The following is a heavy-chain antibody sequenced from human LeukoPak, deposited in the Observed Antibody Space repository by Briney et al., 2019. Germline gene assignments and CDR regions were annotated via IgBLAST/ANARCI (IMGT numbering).Heavy chain of an antibody. V-gene: IGHV4-59*08. J-gene: IGHJ4*02. CDR2: IYYSGST. D-gene: IGHD3-22*01. CDR3: ARGYDSSGYYFDY. CDR1: GSSISSYY. Sequence: SETLSLTCTVSGSSISSYYWSWIRQPPGKGLEWIGYIYYSGSTNYNPSLKSRVTISVDTSKNQFSLKLNSVTAADTAVYYCARGYDSSGYYFDYWGQGTLVTVSS.